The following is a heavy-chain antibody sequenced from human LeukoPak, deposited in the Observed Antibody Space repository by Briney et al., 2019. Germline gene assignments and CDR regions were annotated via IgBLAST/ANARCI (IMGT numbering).Heavy chain of an antibody. D-gene: IGHD6-6*01. V-gene: IGHV4-59*08. J-gene: IGHJ5*02. Sequence: SETLSLTCTVSGGSSSSYYWRWIRQPPGKGLEWIGYIYYSGSTNYNPSLKSRVTISVDTSKNQFSLKLSSVTAAATAVYYCAGRWGSSPGFDPWGQGTLVTVSS. CDR1: GGSSSSYY. CDR2: IYYSGST. CDR3: AGRWGSSPGFDP.